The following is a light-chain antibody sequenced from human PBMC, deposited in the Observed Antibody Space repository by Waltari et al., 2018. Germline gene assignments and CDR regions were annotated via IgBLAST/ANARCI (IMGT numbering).Light chain of an antibody. J-gene: IGKJ2*01. Sequence: DIQMTQSPSSLSASVGDRVLIPCRASQAISISLNWYQQKPGKAPNLLIYAASTLQRDIPSRFSGSGSGTHFTLTISSLQPEDFATYYCQQLNSYPLTFGQGTKLEIK. CDR2: AAS. CDR3: QQLNSYPLT. V-gene: IGKV1-39*01. CDR1: QAISIS.